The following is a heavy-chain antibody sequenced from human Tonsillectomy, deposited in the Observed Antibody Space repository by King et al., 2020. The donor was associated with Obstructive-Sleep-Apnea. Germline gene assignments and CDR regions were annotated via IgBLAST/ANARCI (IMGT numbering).Heavy chain of an antibody. Sequence: VQLVESGGGLVQPGGSLRLSCAASGFTLRSSGMSLVRQAPGKGLEGVANINQDGSEKSYVDSVKGLFTISRDNAKNSLYLQMNSLSAEDTAVYYCARRHPLGWIHPRYYFYGMDVWGQGTTVTVSS. V-gene: IGHV3-7*03. CDR2: INQDGSEK. J-gene: IGHJ6*02. CDR3: ARRHPLGWIHPRYYFYGMDV. D-gene: IGHD3-3*01. CDR1: GFTLRSSG.